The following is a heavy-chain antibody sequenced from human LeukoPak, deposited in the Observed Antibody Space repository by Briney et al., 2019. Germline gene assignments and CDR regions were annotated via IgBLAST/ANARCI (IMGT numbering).Heavy chain of an antibody. CDR1: GGSFSGYY. Sequence: PSETLSLTCAVYGGSFSGYYWSWIRQPPGKGLEWIGEINHSGSTNYNPSLKSRVTISVDTSKNQFSLKLSSVTAADTAVYYCARAPSSYGFDYWGQGTLVTVSS. CDR3: ARAPSSYGFDY. D-gene: IGHD5-18*01. CDR2: INHSGST. J-gene: IGHJ4*02. V-gene: IGHV4-34*01.